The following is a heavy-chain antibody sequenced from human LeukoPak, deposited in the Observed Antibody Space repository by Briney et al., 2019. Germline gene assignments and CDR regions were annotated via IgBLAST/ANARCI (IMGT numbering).Heavy chain of an antibody. D-gene: IGHD4-17*01. CDR1: GGSISSYH. V-gene: IGHV4-59*08. CDR3: ARPIDYAGPFDY. Sequence: SETLSLTCTVSGGSISSYHWSWIRQPPGKGLEGIGYIYYSGSTNYNPSLKSRVTISVDTSKNQFSLKLSSVTAADTAVYYCARPIDYAGPFDYWGQGTLVSVSS. CDR2: IYYSGST. J-gene: IGHJ4*02.